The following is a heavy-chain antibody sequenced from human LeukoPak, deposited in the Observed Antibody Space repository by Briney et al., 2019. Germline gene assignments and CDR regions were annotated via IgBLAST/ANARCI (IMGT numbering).Heavy chain of an antibody. CDR1: GFTFSSYS. J-gene: IGHJ4*02. CDR3: AKDGEGLDY. D-gene: IGHD7-27*01. CDR2: IWYDGSNK. Sequence: PGGSLRLSCAASGFTFSSYSMNWVRQAPGKGLEWVAVIWYDGSNKYYADSVKGRFTISRDNSKNTLYLQMNSLRAEDTAVYYCAKDGEGLDYWGQGTLVTVSS. V-gene: IGHV3-33*06.